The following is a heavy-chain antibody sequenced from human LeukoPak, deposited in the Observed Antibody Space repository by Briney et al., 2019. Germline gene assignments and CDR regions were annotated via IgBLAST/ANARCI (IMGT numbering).Heavy chain of an antibody. D-gene: IGHD1-26*01. Sequence: SGGPLRLSCAASGFTFSSYSMNWVRQAPGKGLEWVSYISSSSSTIYYADSVRGRFTISRDNAKNSLYLQMNSLRAEDTAVYYCAREMGATPSPFDYWGQGTLVTVSS. J-gene: IGHJ4*02. CDR3: AREMGATPSPFDY. CDR1: GFTFSSYS. CDR2: ISSSSSTI. V-gene: IGHV3-48*04.